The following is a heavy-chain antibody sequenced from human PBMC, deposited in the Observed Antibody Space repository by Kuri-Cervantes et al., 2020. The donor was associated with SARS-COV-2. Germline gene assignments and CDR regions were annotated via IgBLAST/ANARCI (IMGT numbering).Heavy chain of an antibody. Sequence: GESLKISCAASGFTFSSYSMNWVRQAPGKGLEWVSTISGSGGSTYYADSVEGRFTISRDNSKNTLYLQMNSLRAEDTAVYYCARAPPTYSSGWYYFDYWGQGTLVTVSS. D-gene: IGHD6-19*01. CDR3: ARAPPTYSSGWYYFDY. V-gene: IGHV3-23*01. CDR1: GFTFSSYS. CDR2: ISGSGGST. J-gene: IGHJ4*02.